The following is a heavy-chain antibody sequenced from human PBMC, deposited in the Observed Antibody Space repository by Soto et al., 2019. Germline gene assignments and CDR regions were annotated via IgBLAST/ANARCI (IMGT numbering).Heavy chain of an antibody. Sequence: EVQLVESGGGLVKPGGSLRLSCAASGFTFSRYSMNWVRQAPGKGLEWVSSISSSSSYIYYADSVKGRFTIPRDNAKNSLYLQMNSLSAEDTAVYYCARDKYSGSYLDAFDIWGQGTMVTVSS. D-gene: IGHD1-26*01. J-gene: IGHJ3*02. CDR1: GFTFSRYS. V-gene: IGHV3-21*01. CDR2: ISSSSSYI. CDR3: ARDKYSGSYLDAFDI.